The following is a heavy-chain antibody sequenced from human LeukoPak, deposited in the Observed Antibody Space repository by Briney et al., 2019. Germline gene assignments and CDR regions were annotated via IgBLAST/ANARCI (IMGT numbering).Heavy chain of an antibody. CDR3: ARPYDILTGYLYFDY. V-gene: IGHV5-51*01. Sequence: GGSLKISCKGSGYSFTSYWIGWVRQMPGKGLEWMGIIYPGDSDTRYSPSFQGQVTISADKSISTAYLQWSSLKASDTAMYYCARPYDILTGYLYFDYWGQGTLVTVSS. CDR1: GYSFTSYW. J-gene: IGHJ4*02. D-gene: IGHD3-9*01. CDR2: IYPGDSDT.